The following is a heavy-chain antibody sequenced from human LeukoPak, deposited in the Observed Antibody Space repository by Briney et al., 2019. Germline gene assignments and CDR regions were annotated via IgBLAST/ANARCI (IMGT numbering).Heavy chain of an antibody. CDR1: GYTFTSYY. V-gene: IGHV1-46*01. CDR3: ARRVRWYSSGWGRYFDY. D-gene: IGHD6-19*01. J-gene: IGHJ4*02. Sequence: ASVKVSCKASGYTFTSYYMHRVRQAPGQGLEWMGIINPSGGSTSYAQKFQGRVTMTRDTSTSTVYMELSSLRSEDTAVYYCARRVRWYSSGWGRYFDYWGQGTLVTVSS. CDR2: INPSGGST.